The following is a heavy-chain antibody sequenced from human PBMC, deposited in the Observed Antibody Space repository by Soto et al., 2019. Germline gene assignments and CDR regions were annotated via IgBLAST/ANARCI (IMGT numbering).Heavy chain of an antibody. Sequence: GGSLRLSCVTSGFSFSNYWMSWVRQAPGKGLEWVANIKQDGNKKYYVESVKGRFTISRDNAKNSLYLQMNSLRAEDTAVYYWARDNVQYSSNTFDYWGQGTLVTVSS. CDR3: ARDNVQYSSNTFDY. J-gene: IGHJ4*02. CDR1: GFSFSNYW. CDR2: IKQDGNKK. D-gene: IGHD6-13*01. V-gene: IGHV3-7*01.